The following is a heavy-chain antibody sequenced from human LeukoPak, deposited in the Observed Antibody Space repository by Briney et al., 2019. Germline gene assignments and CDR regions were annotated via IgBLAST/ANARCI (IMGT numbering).Heavy chain of an antibody. Sequence: SETLSLTCAVYGGSFSGYYWSWIRQPPGKGLEWIGEINHSGSTNYNPSLKSRVTISVDTSKNQFSLKLISVTAADTAVYYCASVPAMIMFARGDAFDIWGQGTMVTVSS. D-gene: IGHD3-16*01. J-gene: IGHJ3*02. CDR1: GGSFSGYY. CDR2: INHSGST. CDR3: ASVPAMIMFARGDAFDI. V-gene: IGHV4-34*01.